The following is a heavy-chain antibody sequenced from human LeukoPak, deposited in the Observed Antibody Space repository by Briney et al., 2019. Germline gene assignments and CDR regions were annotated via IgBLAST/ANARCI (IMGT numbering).Heavy chain of an antibody. D-gene: IGHD5-18*01. J-gene: IGHJ4*02. CDR3: ARHGGYSYGHLFDY. V-gene: IGHV4-39*01. CDR1: GGSISSSSYY. CDR2: IYYSGST. Sequence: SETLSLTCTVSGGSISSSSYYWGWIRQPPGKGLEWIGSIYYSGSTYYNPSLKGRVTISVDTSKNQFSLKLSSVTAADTAVYYCARHGGYSYGHLFDYWGQGTLVTVSS.